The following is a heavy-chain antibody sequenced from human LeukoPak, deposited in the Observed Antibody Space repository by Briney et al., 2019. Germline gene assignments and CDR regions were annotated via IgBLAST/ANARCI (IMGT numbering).Heavy chain of an antibody. D-gene: IGHD6-6*01. CDR1: GYTFIGYY. CDR3: ARVGRAFTARSSFFDY. Sequence: ASVKVSCKASGYTFIGYYMHWVRQAPGQGLEWMGWINPNRGGTNYAQKFQGRVTMTRDTSISTAYMELIRLRSADTAVYYCARVGRAFTARSSFFDYWGQGTLVTVSS. J-gene: IGHJ4*02. CDR2: INPNRGGT. V-gene: IGHV1-2*02.